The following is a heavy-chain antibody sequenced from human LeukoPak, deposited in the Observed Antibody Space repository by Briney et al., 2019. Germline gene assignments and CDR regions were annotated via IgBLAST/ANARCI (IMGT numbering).Heavy chain of an antibody. Sequence: GGSLRLSCAASGFTFSSYAMSWVRQAPGKGLEWVSGISGSGGSTYYADSVKGRFTISRDNSKNTLYLQINSLRAEDTAVYYCAKDQRGPLFDYWGQGTLVTVSS. J-gene: IGHJ4*02. CDR3: AKDQRGPLFDY. V-gene: IGHV3-23*01. CDR2: ISGSGGST. CDR1: GFTFSSYA. D-gene: IGHD6-25*01.